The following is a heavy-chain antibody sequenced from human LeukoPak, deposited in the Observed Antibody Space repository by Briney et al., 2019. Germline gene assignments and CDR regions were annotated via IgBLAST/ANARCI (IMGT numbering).Heavy chain of an antibody. D-gene: IGHD3-10*01. Sequence: GASVKVSCKASGYTFTSYDINWVRQATGQGLEWMGWMNPNSGNTGYAQKFQGRVTMTRNTSISTAYMELSSLRSEDTAVYYCARGGYGGSGSYYTFQIWGQGTLVTVSS. CDR1: GYTFTSYD. CDR3: ARGGYGGSGSYYTFQI. CDR2: MNPNSGNT. V-gene: IGHV1-8*01. J-gene: IGHJ4*02.